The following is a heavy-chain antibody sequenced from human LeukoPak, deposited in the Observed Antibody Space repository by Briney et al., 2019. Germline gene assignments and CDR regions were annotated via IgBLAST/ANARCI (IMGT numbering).Heavy chain of an antibody. CDR3: AKDIDYGGAN. D-gene: IGHD4-23*01. J-gene: IGHJ4*02. CDR2: ISYDGNDK. CDR1: GFTFSNYG. V-gene: IGHV3-30*18. Sequence: HTGRSLRLSCAASGFTFSNYGMHWVRQAPGKGLEWVALISYDGNDKYYSDSMKGRFTISRDNSKNTLYLQMNSLRAEDTAVYYCAKDIDYGGANWGQGTLVIVSS.